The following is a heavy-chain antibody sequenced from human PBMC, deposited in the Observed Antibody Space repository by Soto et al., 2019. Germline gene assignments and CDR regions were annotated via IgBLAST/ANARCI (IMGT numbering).Heavy chain of an antibody. Sequence: QVQLMQSGAEVKKPGASVKVSCKASGDTFTDYYIHWVRQAPGQGLEWMGTVNPSGGHTTYAQHFLGRVTMTGDTSTSTLYRERTSLTSDDTDVYYCARGAHVVVVTAALDYWGQGTLVTVSS. CDR3: ARGAHVVVVTAALDY. CDR1: GDTFTDYY. V-gene: IGHV1-46*01. CDR2: VNPSGGHT. D-gene: IGHD2-21*02. J-gene: IGHJ4*02.